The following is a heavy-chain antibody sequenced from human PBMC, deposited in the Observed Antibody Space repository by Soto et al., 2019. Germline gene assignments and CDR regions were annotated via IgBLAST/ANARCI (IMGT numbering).Heavy chain of an antibody. J-gene: IGHJ6*02. CDR1: GYSFTSYW. D-gene: IGHD3-16*01. CDR2: IYPGDSDT. CDR3: ARRLSYYYYGMDV. V-gene: IGHV5-51*01. Sequence: GESLKISCQGSGYSFTSYWIGLARQMPGKGLEWMGIIYPGDSDTRYSPSFQGQVTISADKSISTAYLQWSSLKASDNAMYYYARRLSYYYYGMDVWGQGTTVTVSS.